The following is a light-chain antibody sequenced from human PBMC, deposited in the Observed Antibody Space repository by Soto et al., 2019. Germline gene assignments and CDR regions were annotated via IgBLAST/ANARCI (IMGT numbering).Light chain of an antibody. CDR2: AAS. Sequence: DIPMTQSPSSLSASVGDRVTITCRASQSISSYLNWYQQKPGKAPKLLIYAASSLQSGVPSRFSGGGSGTDFTLTISSLQPEDFATYYCQQSYSTPGYTFGQGTKLEIK. V-gene: IGKV1-39*01. CDR3: QQSYSTPGYT. J-gene: IGKJ2*01. CDR1: QSISSY.